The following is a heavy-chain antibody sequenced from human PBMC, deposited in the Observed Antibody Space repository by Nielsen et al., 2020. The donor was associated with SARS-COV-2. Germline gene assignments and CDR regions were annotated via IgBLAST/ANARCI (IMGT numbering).Heavy chain of an antibody. CDR3: ASSGWLDH. J-gene: IGHJ4*02. CDR2: ITNTDAK. V-gene: IGHV3-11*04. CDR1: GFTFSDHY. D-gene: IGHD6-19*01. Sequence: GESLKISCAASGFTFSDHYMTWIRQTPGKGLEWVSYITNTDAKYYADSVKGRFTIPRDNAQSSLYLHMNSLRAEDTAVYYCASSGWLDHWGQGTLVT.